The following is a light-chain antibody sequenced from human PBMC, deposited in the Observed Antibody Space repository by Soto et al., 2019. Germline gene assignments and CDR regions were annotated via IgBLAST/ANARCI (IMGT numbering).Light chain of an antibody. V-gene: IGKV4-1*01. CDR2: WAS. J-gene: IGKJ4*01. Sequence: LLIHSPDSLAVSLGARATIKCKSSQSVLYSSNNKNYLAWYRQKPGQPPELLIFWASTRESGVPDRFSGSGSGTDFTLTISSLQAEDVAVYYCHQYYSIPLTFGGGTKVDIK. CDR3: HQYYSIPLT. CDR1: QSVLYSSNNKNY.